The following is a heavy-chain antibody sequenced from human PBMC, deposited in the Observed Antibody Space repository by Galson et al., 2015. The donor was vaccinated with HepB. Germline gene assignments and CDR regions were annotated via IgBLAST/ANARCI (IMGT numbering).Heavy chain of an antibody. CDR2: ISASTIYT. Sequence: SLRLSCAASGFTFSDYYMSWIRQAPGKGLEWLSYISASTIYTNYADSVKGRFTVSRDNAKNSLNLQMNSLRAEDTAVYYCARDNIVPTTSGWGFDHWGQGTLVTVSS. D-gene: IGHD5-12*01. J-gene: IGHJ4*02. CDR1: GFTFSDYY. CDR3: ARDNIVPTTSGWGFDH. V-gene: IGHV3-11*05.